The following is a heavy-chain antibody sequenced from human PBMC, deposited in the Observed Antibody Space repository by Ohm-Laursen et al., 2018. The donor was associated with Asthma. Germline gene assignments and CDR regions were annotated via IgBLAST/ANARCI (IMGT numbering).Heavy chain of an antibody. CDR1: GFTFSHYP. J-gene: IGHJ4*02. D-gene: IGHD3-3*01. Sequence: SLRLSCTAFGFTFSHYPMTWVRQAPGKGLEWVSSISDTTKYIYYADSVRGRFTVSRDNAKNSLDLQMDRLRAEDTAVYYCARGMLISGVVITPYDNWGQGILVNVSS. V-gene: IGHV3-21*01. CDR3: ARGMLISGVVITPYDN. CDR2: ISDTTKYI.